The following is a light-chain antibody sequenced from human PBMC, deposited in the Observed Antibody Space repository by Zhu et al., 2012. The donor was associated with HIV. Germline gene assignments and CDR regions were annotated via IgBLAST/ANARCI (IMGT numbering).Light chain of an antibody. CDR1: ESVRTN. V-gene: IGKV3-15*01. CDR3: QQYYTPSYG. CDR2: RAS. Sequence: ETLMTQSPATLSVSPGERGTLSCRASESVRTNLAWYQQKPGQPPRLLISRASTRATAIPDRFSGSGFGTEFTLTISSLQSEDFATYSCQQYYTPSYGFGQGTVLQIK. J-gene: IGKJ2*03.